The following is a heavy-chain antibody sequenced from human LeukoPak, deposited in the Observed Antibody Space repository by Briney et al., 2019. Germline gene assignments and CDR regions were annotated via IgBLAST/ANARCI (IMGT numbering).Heavy chain of an antibody. CDR3: ARGNRYSSGWREDYFDY. CDR1: GDSVSSNSAA. V-gene: IGHV6-1*01. J-gene: IGHJ4*02. D-gene: IGHD6-19*01. CDR2: TYYRSKWYN. Sequence: SQTLSLTCAISGDSVSSNSAAWNWIRQSPSRGLEWLGRTYYRSKWYNDYAVSVKSRITINPDTSKNQFSLQLNSVTPEDTAVYYCARGNRYSSGWREDYFDYWGQGTLVTVSS.